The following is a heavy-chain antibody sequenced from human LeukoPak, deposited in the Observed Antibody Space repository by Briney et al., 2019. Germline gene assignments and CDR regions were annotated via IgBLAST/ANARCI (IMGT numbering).Heavy chain of an antibody. J-gene: IGHJ6*02. CDR3: ARALGGYTDYGMDV. CDR2: ISSSGSII. CDR1: GFTFSSYE. V-gene: IGHV3-48*03. Sequence: GGSLRLSCAASGFTFSSYETNWVRQAPGKGLEWVSYISSSGSIIYYADSVEGRFTISRDNAKNSLYLQMNSLRAEDTVVYYCARALGGYTDYGMDVWGQGTTVTVSS. D-gene: IGHD6-25*01.